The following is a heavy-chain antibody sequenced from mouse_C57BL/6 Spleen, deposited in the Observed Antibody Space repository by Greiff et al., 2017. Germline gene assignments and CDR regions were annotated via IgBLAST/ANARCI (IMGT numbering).Heavy chain of an antibody. CDR1: GYSITSGYY. Sequence: VQLQQSGPGLVKPSQSLSLTCSVTGYSITSGYYWNWIRQFPGNKLEWMGYISYDGSNNYNPSLKNRISITRDTSKNQFFLKLNSVTTEDTATYYCARDGDYYGSSYHFDYWGQGTTLTVSS. J-gene: IGHJ2*01. CDR2: ISYDGSN. CDR3: ARDGDYYGSSYHFDY. V-gene: IGHV3-6*01. D-gene: IGHD1-1*01.